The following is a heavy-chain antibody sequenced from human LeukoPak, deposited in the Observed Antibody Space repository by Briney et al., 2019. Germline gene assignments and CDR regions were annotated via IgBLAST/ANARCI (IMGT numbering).Heavy chain of an antibody. J-gene: IGHJ6*02. CDR3: ARAGNTGLIWSGLYYGMDV. V-gene: IGHV1-69*13. CDR1: GGTFSSYA. Sequence: SVKVSCKASGGTFSSYAISWVRQAPGQGLEWMGGIIPIFGTANYAQKFQGRVTITADESTSTAYRELSSLRSEDTAVYYCARAGNTGLIWSGLYYGMDVWGQGTTVTVSS. D-gene: IGHD3-3*01. CDR2: IIPIFGTA.